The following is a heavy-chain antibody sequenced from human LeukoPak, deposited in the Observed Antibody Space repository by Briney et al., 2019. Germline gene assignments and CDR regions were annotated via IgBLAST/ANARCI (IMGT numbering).Heavy chain of an antibody. V-gene: IGHV3-30*18. Sequence: GRSLRLSCAASGFTFSSYGMHWVRQAPGKGLEWVAVISYDGSNKYYADSVKGRFTISRDNSKNTLYLQMNSLRAEDTAVYYCAKSGVEMATIGDIWGQGTMVTVSS. CDR1: GFTFSSYG. CDR3: AKSGVEMATIGDI. CDR2: ISYDGSNK. D-gene: IGHD5-24*01. J-gene: IGHJ3*02.